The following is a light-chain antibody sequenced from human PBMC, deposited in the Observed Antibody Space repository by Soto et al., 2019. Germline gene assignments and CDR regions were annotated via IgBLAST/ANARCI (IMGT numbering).Light chain of an antibody. CDR3: QQFKSFPLT. V-gene: IGKV1-9*01. J-gene: IGKJ4*01. CDR1: QGISSF. Sequence: DNHLDLCPSCLSATARVRVTITCRASQGISSFLACHQQKPGKAPKLLIYTAATLQSGVPSRCSGSGSGTEFTLTISSLQPEEVATCDCQQFKSFPLTFGGGIKVDIK. CDR2: TAA.